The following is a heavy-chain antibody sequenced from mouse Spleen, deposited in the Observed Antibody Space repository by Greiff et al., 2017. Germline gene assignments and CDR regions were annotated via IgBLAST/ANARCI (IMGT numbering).Heavy chain of an antibody. J-gene: IGHJ3*01. V-gene: IGHV1S81*02. CDR3: ARGYYGSSPWFAY. CDR1: GYTFTSYW. CDR2: INPSNGRT. Sequence: QVQLQQSGAELVKPGASVKLSCKASGYTFTSYWMHWVKQRPGQGLEWIGEINPSNGRTNYNEKFKSKATLTVDKSSSTAYMQLSSLTSEDSAVYYCARGYYGSSPWFAYWGQGTLVTVSA. D-gene: IGHD1-1*01.